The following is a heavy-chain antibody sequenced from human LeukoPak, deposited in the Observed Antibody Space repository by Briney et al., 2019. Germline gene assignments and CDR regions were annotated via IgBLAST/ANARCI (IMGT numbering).Heavy chain of an antibody. CDR2: FYTSGST. D-gene: IGHD6-19*01. CDR1: GGSISSYY. Sequence: SETLSLTCTVSGGSISSYYWSWIRQPAGKRLEWIGRFYTSGSTNSNPSLKSRVTMSVDTSKNQFSLKLSSVTAADTAVYYCARWGTGWSLDNWGQGTLVTVSS. V-gene: IGHV4-4*07. CDR3: ARWGTGWSLDN. J-gene: IGHJ4*02.